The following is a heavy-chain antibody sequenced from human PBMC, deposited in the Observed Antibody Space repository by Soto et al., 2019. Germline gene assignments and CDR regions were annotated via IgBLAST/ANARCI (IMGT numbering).Heavy chain of an antibody. CDR3: AMVDNYVTPIPQDA. D-gene: IGHD3-16*01. J-gene: IGHJ6*02. V-gene: IGHV1-18*01. CDR2: ISAYNGNT. Sequence: ASVKVSCKASGYTFTSYGISWVRQAPGQGLEWMGWISAYNGNTNYAQKLQGRVTMTTDTSTSTAYMELRSLRSDDTAVYYCAMVDNYVTPIPQDAWGQGTTVTVS. CDR1: GYTFTSYG.